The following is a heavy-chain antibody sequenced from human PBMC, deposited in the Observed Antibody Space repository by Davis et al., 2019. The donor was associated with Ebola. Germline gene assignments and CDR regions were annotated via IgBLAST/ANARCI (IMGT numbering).Heavy chain of an antibody. Sequence: PGGSLRLSCAASGFTFSDYYMNWIRQAPGQGLEWVSYISTSSTHTNYADSVKGRFTISRDNAKNSLYLQMNSLRSDDTAVYYCARAQFPTTSDHWGQGTLVTVSS. CDR2: ISTSSTHT. J-gene: IGHJ4*02. CDR3: ARAQFPTTSDH. CDR1: GFTFSDYY. V-gene: IGHV3-11*05. D-gene: IGHD1-1*01.